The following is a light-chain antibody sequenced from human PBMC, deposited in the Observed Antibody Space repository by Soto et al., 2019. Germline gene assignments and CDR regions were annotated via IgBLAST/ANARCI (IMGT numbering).Light chain of an antibody. CDR3: QQRSNWPPLT. V-gene: IGKV3-11*01. Sequence: EIVLTQSPATLSLSPGERATLSCRASQSVSSYLAWYQQKPGQAPRLLIYDASNRANGIPARFSGSGSGTDFTLTISSLGPEDFAVYYCQQRSNWPPLTFGGGTNVEIK. CDR2: DAS. CDR1: QSVSSY. J-gene: IGKJ4*01.